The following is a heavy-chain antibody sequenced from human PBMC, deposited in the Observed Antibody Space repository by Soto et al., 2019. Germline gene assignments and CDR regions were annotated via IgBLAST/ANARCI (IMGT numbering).Heavy chain of an antibody. CDR1: GASITGSSY. CDR3: ARVVTPPGARAWYYVDS. D-gene: IGHD2-21*02. Sequence: QVQLQESGPGLMKPSETLSLTCTVSGASITGSSYWSWIRQPAGKGLEWIGRLTLSGTTNYNPSLRSRDTMSAEVSKIQFSLRLTSVTAADTALYYCARVVTPPGARAWYYVDSWGQGTLVTVSS. CDR2: LTLSGTT. V-gene: IGHV4-4*07. J-gene: IGHJ4*02.